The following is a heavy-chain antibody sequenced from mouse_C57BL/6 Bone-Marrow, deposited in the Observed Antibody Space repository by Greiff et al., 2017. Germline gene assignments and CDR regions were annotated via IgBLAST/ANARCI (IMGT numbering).Heavy chain of an antibody. V-gene: IGHV2-6*03. J-gene: IGHJ3*01. Sequence: VKLMESGPGLVAPSQSLSITCTVSGFSLTSYGVHWVRQPPGKGLEWLVVIWSDGSTTYNSALKSRLSISKDNSKSQVFLKMNSLQTDDTAMYYCARDSSGGGWFAYWGQGTLVTVSA. CDR3: ARDSSGGGWFAY. CDR2: IWSDGST. D-gene: IGHD3-2*02. CDR1: GFSLTSYG.